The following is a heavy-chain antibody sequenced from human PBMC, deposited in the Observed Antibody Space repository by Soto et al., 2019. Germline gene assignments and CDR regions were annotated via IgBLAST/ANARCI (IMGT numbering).Heavy chain of an antibody. CDR1: GFTFSNYW. CDR2: ISGDGSRT. J-gene: IGHJ4*01. D-gene: IGHD5-18*01. CDR3: TADPDSYGFSYFDY. Sequence: GGSLRLSCAASGFTFSNYWMHWVRQAQGRGLVWVSRISGDGSRTTYADSVKGRFTISRDNAKNTLYLQMNSLRAEDTAMYHCTADPDSYGFSYFDYWGHGALVTVSS. V-gene: IGHV3-74*03.